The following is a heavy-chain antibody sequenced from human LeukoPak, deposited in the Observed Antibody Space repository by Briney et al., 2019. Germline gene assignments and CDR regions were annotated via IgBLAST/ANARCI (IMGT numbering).Heavy chain of an antibody. D-gene: IGHD5-12*01. J-gene: IGHJ4*02. V-gene: IGHV4-39*01. CDR3: ARRVIVATLDY. Sequence: SETLSLTCTVSGGSLSSSNDYWAWIRQPPGKGLEWIGSILYSGTTFYNPSLKSRVTISVDRSRNQFSLKLTSVTAADTAVYYCARRVIVATLDYWGQGTLVTVSS. CDR1: GGSLSSSNDY. CDR2: ILYSGTT.